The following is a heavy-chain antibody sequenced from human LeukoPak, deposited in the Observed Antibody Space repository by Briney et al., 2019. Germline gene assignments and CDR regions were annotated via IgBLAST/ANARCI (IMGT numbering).Heavy chain of an antibody. J-gene: IGHJ3*02. Sequence: GGSLRLSCAASAINVTTNYMTWIRQAPGKGLEWVSLIYGDNAAYYAESVRGRFTISRDNSKNTLYLQMNSLRAEDTAVYYCARESLLLGAFDIWGQGTMVTVSS. V-gene: IGHV3-66*02. D-gene: IGHD1-26*01. CDR1: AINVTTNY. CDR3: ARESLLLGAFDI. CDR2: IYGDNAA.